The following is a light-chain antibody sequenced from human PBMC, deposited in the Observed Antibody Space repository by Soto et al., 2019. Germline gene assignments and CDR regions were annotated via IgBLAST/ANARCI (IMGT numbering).Light chain of an antibody. J-gene: IGKJ2*01. CDR1: RSVLYNSNNKNY. CDR3: QHYYTTPRT. Sequence: DIVMTQSPDSLAVSLGARATINCKSSRSVLYNSNNKNYLAWYQQKPGQPPKLLIYWASTRESGVPDRFSGSGSETDFTLTISSLQAEDVAVYYCQHYYTTPRTFGQGTKLEIK. V-gene: IGKV4-1*01. CDR2: WAS.